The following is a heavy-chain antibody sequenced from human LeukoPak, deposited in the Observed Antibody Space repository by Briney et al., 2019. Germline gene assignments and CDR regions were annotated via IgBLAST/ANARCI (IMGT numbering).Heavy chain of an antibody. CDR2: TYYRSKWYN. J-gene: IGHJ4*02. CDR1: GDSVSSNSAA. D-gene: IGHD4-23*01. V-gene: IGHV6-1*01. CDR3: SRIGGGARDY. Sequence: SQTLSLTCAISGDSVSSNSAAWNWIRQSPSRGLEWLGRTYYRSKWYNDYAVSVKSRITINPDTSKNQFSLQLNSVTPEDTAGQFLSRIGGGARDYWGQGTRDTV.